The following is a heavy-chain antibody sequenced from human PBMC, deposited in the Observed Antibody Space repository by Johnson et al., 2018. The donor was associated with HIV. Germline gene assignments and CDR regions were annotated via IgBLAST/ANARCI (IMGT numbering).Heavy chain of an antibody. CDR1: GFTFDDSG. CDR3: AKIRRAYYEDAFDM. D-gene: IGHD3-22*01. Sequence: VQLVESGGGVVRPGESLRLSCAASGFTFDDSGMSWVRQAPGKGLEWVSGINWNGGSTGYADSVKGRFTISRDNAKNSLYLQMNRLRPEDTAVYYCAKIRRAYYEDAFDMWGQGTMVTVSS. V-gene: IGHV3-20*04. CDR2: INWNGGST. J-gene: IGHJ3*02.